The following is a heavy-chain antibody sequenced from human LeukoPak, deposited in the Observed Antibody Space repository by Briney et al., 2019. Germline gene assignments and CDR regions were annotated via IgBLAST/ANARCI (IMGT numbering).Heavy chain of an antibody. Sequence: SETLSLTCTVSGGSISSYYWSWIRQPPGKGLEWIGYIYYSGSTNYNPSLKSRVTISVDTSKNQFSLKLSSVTAADPAVYDCARDNGGCSGGSCYPFDYWRQGTLVTVSS. V-gene: IGHV4-59*01. J-gene: IGHJ4*02. CDR1: GGSISSYY. CDR2: IYYSGST. D-gene: IGHD2-15*01. CDR3: ARDNGGCSGGSCYPFDY.